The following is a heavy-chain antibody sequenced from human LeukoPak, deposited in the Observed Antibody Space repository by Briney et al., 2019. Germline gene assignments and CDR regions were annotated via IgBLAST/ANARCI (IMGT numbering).Heavy chain of an antibody. V-gene: IGHV3-23*01. CDR2: ISGSGGST. D-gene: IGHD6-6*01. Sequence: GGSLRLSCAASGFTFSSYAMSWVRQGPGKGLEWVSGISGSGGSTDYADSVKGRFTISRDNAKNSLYLQMNSLRAEDTAVYYCARVLYSSSPDWGQGTLVTVSS. J-gene: IGHJ4*02. CDR3: ARVLYSSSPD. CDR1: GFTFSSYA.